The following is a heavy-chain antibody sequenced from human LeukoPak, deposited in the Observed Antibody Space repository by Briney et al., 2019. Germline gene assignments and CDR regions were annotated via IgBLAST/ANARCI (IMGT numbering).Heavy chain of an antibody. CDR1: GGSISSYY. CDR2: INHSGST. Sequence: SETLSLTCTVSGGSISSYYWSWIRQPPGKGLEWIGEINHSGSTNYNPSLKSRVTISVDTSKNQFSLKLSSVTAADTAVYYCARGIAVAGPFDYRGQGTLVTVSS. D-gene: IGHD6-19*01. CDR3: ARGIAVAGPFDY. J-gene: IGHJ4*02. V-gene: IGHV4-34*01.